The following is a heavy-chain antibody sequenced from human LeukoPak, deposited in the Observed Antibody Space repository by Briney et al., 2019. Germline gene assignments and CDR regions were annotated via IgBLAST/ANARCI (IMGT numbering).Heavy chain of an antibody. CDR1: GFLFNDFA. D-gene: IGHD1-26*01. CDR2: IRSITYGGTT. J-gene: IGHJ4*02. V-gene: IGHV3-49*04. Sequence: PGGSLRLSCRGSGFLFNDFAMSWVRQAPGKGLEWVGFIRSITYGGTTEYAASAKGRFNISRDNSKNTVYLQMGSLRGEDMAVYYCTRDGGSFCDFDYWGQGALVTVSS. CDR3: TRDGGSFCDFDY.